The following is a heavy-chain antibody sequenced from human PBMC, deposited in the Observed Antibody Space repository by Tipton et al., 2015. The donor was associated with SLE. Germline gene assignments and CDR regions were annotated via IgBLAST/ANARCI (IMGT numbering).Heavy chain of an antibody. Sequence: SLRLSCAASGVTFSSYAMRWVRQAPGKGLEWVSGISGSGGSTSCADSVKGRFTISRDNSKNTLYLQMNSLRAEDTAVYYCAKESPDYYYMDVWGKGTTVTVSS. CDR2: ISGSGGST. CDR1: GVTFSSYA. J-gene: IGHJ6*03. V-gene: IGHV3-23*01. CDR3: AKESPDYYYMDV.